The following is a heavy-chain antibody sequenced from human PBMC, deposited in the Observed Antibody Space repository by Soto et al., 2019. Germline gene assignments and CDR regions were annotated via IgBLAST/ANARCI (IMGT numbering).Heavy chain of an antibody. V-gene: IGHV4-39*01. D-gene: IGHD2-2*01. CDR3: ARRGLGTTNFDY. CDR2: IYYSGST. J-gene: IGHJ4*02. Sequence: SETLSLTCTVSGGSISSSSYYWGWIRQPPGKGLEWIGSIYYSGSTYYNPSLKSRVTISVDTSKNQFSLKLSSVTAADTAVYYCARRGLGTTNFDYWGQGTLVTVSS. CDR1: GGSISSSSYY.